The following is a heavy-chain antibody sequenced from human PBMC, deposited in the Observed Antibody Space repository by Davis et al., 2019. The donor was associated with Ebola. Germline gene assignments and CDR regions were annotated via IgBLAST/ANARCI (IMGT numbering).Heavy chain of an antibody. CDR2: IYSDGRV. V-gene: IGHV3-53*01. Sequence: GESLKISCAASGFSVSDKYMSWVRQAPGKGLEWVSVIYSDGRVYHADSVKGRFTISRDNSKNTLYLQMNGLRVEDTAIYYCAKDTSNIWFDVWGQGTMVTVSS. J-gene: IGHJ3*01. D-gene: IGHD1-26*01. CDR1: GFSVSDKY. CDR3: AKDTSNIWFDV.